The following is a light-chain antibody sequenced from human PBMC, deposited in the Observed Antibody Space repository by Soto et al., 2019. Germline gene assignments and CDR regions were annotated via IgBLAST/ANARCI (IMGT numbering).Light chain of an antibody. Sequence: DIQMTQSPSTLSASVGDRVTITFRASQTISSWLAWYQQKPGKAPKLLIYKASSLESGVPSRFSDSGSGTEFTLTISSLQPDDFATYYCQQYNSYPLTFGGGTKVEIK. CDR2: KAS. CDR1: QTISSW. CDR3: QQYNSYPLT. V-gene: IGKV1-5*03. J-gene: IGKJ4*01.